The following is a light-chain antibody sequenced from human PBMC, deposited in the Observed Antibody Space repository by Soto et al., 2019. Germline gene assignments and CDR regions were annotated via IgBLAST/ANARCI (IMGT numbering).Light chain of an antibody. CDR3: SSYTSSSTGV. J-gene: IGLJ3*02. V-gene: IGLV2-14*01. CDR1: SGDVGGHNY. Sequence: QSVLTQPASVSGSPGQSITISCTGTSGDVGGHNYVSWYQQHPGKAPKLMIYEVSNRPSGVSNRFSGSKSGNTASLIISGLQAVDEADYYCSSYTSSSTGVFGGGTKLTVL. CDR2: EVS.